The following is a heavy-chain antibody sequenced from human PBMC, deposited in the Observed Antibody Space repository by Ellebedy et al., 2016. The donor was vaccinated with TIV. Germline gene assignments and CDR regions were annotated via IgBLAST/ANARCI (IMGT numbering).Heavy chain of an antibody. V-gene: IGHV3-48*01. J-gene: IGHJ4*02. Sequence: PGGSLRLSCVASGFTFSSYPMNWVRQAPGKGLEWVSYISSTSEIIYYADSVKGRFTISRDNARNSLYLQMNGLRAEDTAIYYCAKGFYDSSVPFHYWGQGTLVTVSS. CDR3: AKGFYDSSVPFHY. D-gene: IGHD3-22*01. CDR1: GFTFSSYP. CDR2: ISSTSEII.